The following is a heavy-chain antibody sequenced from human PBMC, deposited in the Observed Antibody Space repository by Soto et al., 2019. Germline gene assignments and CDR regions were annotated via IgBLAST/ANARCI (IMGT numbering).Heavy chain of an antibody. D-gene: IGHD2-2*02. J-gene: IGHJ6*02. CDR1: GFTFSTYS. V-gene: IGHV3-21*01. CDR3: AREYTAWPLAYGLDV. Sequence: GGSPRLSCVGSGFTFSTYSINWVRQAPGKGLEWVSSISSRSDIYYADSVKGRFTISRDNAKNSVSLQMNSLRAEDTAVYYCAREYTAWPLAYGLDVWGQGTTVTVSS. CDR2: ISSRSDI.